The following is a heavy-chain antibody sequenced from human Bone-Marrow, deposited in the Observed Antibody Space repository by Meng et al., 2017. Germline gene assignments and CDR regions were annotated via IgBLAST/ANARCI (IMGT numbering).Heavy chain of an antibody. CDR3: ARDFLLQSSGGMDV. V-gene: IGHV3-30*03. J-gene: IGHJ6*02. CDR1: GFIFSRDW. Sequence: GGSLRLSCAASGFIFSRDWMNWVRQAPGKGLEWVAVISYDGSNKYYADSVKGRFTISRDNSKNTLYLQMNSLRAEDTAVYYCARDFLLQSSGGMDVWGQGTTVTVSS. CDR2: ISYDGSNK. D-gene: IGHD3-22*01.